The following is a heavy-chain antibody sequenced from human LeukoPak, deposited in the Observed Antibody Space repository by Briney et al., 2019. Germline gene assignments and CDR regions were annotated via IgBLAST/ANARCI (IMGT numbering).Heavy chain of an antibody. Sequence: APVKVSCKASGYTFTGCYMHWVRQAPGQGLEWMGWINPNSGGTNYAQKFQGRVTMTRDTSISTAYMELSRLRSDDTAVYYCARIGDSSGRYYYFDYWGQGTLVTVSS. CDR2: INPNSGGT. J-gene: IGHJ4*02. CDR3: ARIGDSSGRYYYFDY. CDR1: GYTFTGCY. V-gene: IGHV1-2*02. D-gene: IGHD3-22*01.